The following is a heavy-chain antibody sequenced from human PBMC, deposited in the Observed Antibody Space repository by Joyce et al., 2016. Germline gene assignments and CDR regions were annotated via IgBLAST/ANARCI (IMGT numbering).Heavy chain of an antibody. J-gene: IGHJ5*02. V-gene: IGHV3-7*01. CDR3: ARDSPYYDVLTGYWVGFDP. D-gene: IGHD3-9*01. CDR1: GFTLSGYW. CDR2: IKQDGSEK. Sequence: EVQLVESGGGLVQPGGSLRLSCAASGFTLSGYWMSWVRQAPGKGLEWVANIKQDGSEKYYVDSVKVRLTISRDNAKNSLYLQMNSLRVEDTAVYYCARDSPYYDVLTGYWVGFDPWGQGTLVTVSS.